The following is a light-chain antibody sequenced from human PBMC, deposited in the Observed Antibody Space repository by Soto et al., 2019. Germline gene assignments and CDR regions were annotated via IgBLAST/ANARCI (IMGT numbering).Light chain of an antibody. CDR3: QQYARSPLA. J-gene: IGKJ4*01. V-gene: IGKV3-20*01. Sequence: EIVLPQSPGTLSLSPGERATLSCRARQSISSSRYVAWYQQKPGQAPRLLIYGASSRATGIPDRFSGSGSGTDFSLSISRLEPEDFAVYFCQQYARSPLAVGGGTKVDIK. CDR1: QSISSSRY. CDR2: GAS.